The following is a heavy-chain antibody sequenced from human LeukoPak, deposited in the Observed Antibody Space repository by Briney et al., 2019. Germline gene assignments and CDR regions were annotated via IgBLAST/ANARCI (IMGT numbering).Heavy chain of an antibody. CDR3: ARRVAAAYTCYIDF. V-gene: IGHV1-69*01. D-gene: IGHD6-13*01. CDR1: LGTFCRYV. J-gene: IGHJ4*02. CDR2: IIPIFGTA. Sequence: GASVKGSSKPSLGTFCRYVITCVQQAPGQGLEWMGGIIPIFGTANYAQKFQGRVTITADESTSTAYMELSSLRSEDTAVYYCARRVAAAYTCYIDFWGQGTMVTVSS.